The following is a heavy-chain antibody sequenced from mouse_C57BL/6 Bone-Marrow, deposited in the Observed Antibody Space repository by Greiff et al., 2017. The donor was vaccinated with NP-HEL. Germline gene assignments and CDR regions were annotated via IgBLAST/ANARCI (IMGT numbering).Heavy chain of an antibody. CDR1: GYSITSGYY. J-gene: IGHJ3*01. CDR3: ARESLYYGSQFAY. Sequence: EVQLVESGPGLVKPSQSLSLTCSVTGYSITSGYYWNWIRQFPGNKLEWMGYISYDGSNNYNPSLKNRISITRDTSKNQFFLKLNSVTTEDTATYYCARESLYYGSQFAYWGQGTLVTVSA. V-gene: IGHV3-6*01. CDR2: ISYDGSN. D-gene: IGHD1-1*01.